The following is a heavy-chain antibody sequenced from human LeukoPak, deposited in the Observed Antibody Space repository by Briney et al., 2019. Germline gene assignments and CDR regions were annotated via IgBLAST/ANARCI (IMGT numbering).Heavy chain of an antibody. CDR1: GFTFSSYG. Sequence: GGSLRLSCAASGFTFSSYGMHWVRQAPGKGLEWVAFIRYDGCNKYYGDSVKGRLTIARDNSKNTLYLQMNSLRAEDTAVYSCAKDHADTRRGICRDSSSCPFDYWGQGTLVTVSS. J-gene: IGHJ4*02. CDR3: AKDHADTRRGICRDSSSCPFDY. CDR2: IRYDGCNK. D-gene: IGHD6-13*01. V-gene: IGHV3-30*02.